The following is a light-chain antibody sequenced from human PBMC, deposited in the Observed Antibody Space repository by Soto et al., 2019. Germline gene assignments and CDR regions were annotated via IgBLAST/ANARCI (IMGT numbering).Light chain of an antibody. CDR3: QYYDSYSWT. V-gene: IGKV1-5*03. CDR2: KAS. CDR1: QSISDW. Sequence: DVQMTQSPSTLSASVGDRVTITCRASQSISDWLAWYQQKPGKAPKFLIYKASNLESGVPSRFSGSGSGTEFTLTISSVQPDDFATYYCQYYDSYSWTFGQGTQVAIK. J-gene: IGKJ1*01.